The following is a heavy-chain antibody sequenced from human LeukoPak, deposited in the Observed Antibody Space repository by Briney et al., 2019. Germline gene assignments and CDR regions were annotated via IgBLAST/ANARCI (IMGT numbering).Heavy chain of an antibody. J-gene: IGHJ2*01. D-gene: IGHD6-13*01. CDR1: GFTFSSYA. V-gene: IGHV3-23*01. CDR3: AKDSNSSWYWYFDL. CDR2: ISGSGGST. Sequence: GGSLRLSCAASGFTFSSYAMSWVREAPGKGLGWVSAISGSGGSTYYADSVKGRFTISRDNSKNTLYLQMNSLRAEDTAVYYCAKDSNSSWYWYFDLWGRGTLVTVSS.